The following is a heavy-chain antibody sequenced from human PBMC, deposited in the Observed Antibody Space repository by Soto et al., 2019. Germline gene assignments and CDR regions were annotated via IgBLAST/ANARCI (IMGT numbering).Heavy chain of an antibody. V-gene: IGHV3-33*01. J-gene: IGHJ4*02. CDR1: GFTFSKYG. Sequence: GGSLRLSCAASGFTFSKYGMHWVRQAPGKGLEWVALIWNDGIRKVYVDSVKGRFTISRDNSKNTLDLQMNNLRDEDTAVYYCARDDDNDANALDYWGPGTLVTVPS. CDR3: ARDDDNDANALDY. CDR2: IWNDGIRK.